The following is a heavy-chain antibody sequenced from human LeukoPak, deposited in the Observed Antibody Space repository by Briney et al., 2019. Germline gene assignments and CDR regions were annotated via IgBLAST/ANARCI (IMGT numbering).Heavy chain of an antibody. J-gene: IGHJ4*02. CDR2: ISSDGSST. D-gene: IGHD3/OR15-3a*01. CDR3: VRAGLGFDY. CDR1: GFTFSSYW. V-gene: IGHV3-74*01. Sequence: GSLRLSCAASGFTFSSYWMHWVRQAPGKGLVWVSRISSDGSSTRYADSVKGRFTISRDNAKNTLYLQMNSLRAEDTAVYYCVRAGLGFDYWGQGTLVTVSS.